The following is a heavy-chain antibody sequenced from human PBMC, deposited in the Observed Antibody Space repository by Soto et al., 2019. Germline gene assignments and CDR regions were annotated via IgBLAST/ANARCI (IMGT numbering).Heavy chain of an antibody. J-gene: IGHJ6*03. D-gene: IGHD2-2*01. CDR3: AKGASTVYYYYYMDV. CDR1: GFTFSNYA. V-gene: IGHV3-23*01. Sequence: EVQLLESGGGLVQPGGSLRLSCAASGFTFSNYAMNWVRQAPGKGLECVSAISGGGGSAYYADSVKGRFTISRDNSKNTLFLQVNSLRAEDTAVYFCAKGASTVYYYYYMDVWGKGTTVTVSS. CDR2: ISGGGGSA.